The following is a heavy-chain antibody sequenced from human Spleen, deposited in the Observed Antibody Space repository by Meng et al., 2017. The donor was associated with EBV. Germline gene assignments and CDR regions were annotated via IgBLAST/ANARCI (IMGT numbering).Heavy chain of an antibody. CDR3: AMNMVQGVMGNWFDP. V-gene: IGHV4-34*01. J-gene: IGHJ5*02. CDR1: GGSFSGYY. D-gene: IGHD3-10*01. Sequence: QGQRSQWGAGRFKPSESLSLTSAGYGGSFSGYYWSWSRQPPGKGLGWIGEINHSGSTNYNPSLKSRVTISVDTSKNQFSLKLSSVTAADTAVYYCAMNMVQGVMGNWFDPWGQGTLVTASS. CDR2: INHSGST.